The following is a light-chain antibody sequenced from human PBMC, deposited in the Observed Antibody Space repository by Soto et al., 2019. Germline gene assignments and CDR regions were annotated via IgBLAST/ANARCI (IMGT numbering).Light chain of an antibody. CDR3: LQDYDYPFS. CDR2: AAS. Sequence: QLTRWPPALSLPVGDSVTITYRASQDISSYLAWYQQKPGKAPTLLIYAASTLQSGVPSRFSGSGFGTDFTLTISSLQPEDSAAYYSLQDYDYPFSLGQGTDGEI. CDR1: QDISSY. V-gene: IGKV1-6*02. J-gene: IGKJ2*01.